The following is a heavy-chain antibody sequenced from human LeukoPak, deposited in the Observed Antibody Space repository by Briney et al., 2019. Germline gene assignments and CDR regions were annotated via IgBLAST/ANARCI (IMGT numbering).Heavy chain of an antibody. D-gene: IGHD5-12*01. CDR2: ISAYNGNT. Sequence: ASVKVSCKASGGTFSSYAIRWVRQAPGQGLEWMGWISAYNGNTNYAQKLQGRVTMTTDTSTSTAYMELRSLRSDDTAVYYCARDWVATISPFNYYYGMDVWGQGTTVTVSS. CDR3: ARDWVATISPFNYYYGMDV. V-gene: IGHV1-18*01. CDR1: GGTFSSYA. J-gene: IGHJ6*02.